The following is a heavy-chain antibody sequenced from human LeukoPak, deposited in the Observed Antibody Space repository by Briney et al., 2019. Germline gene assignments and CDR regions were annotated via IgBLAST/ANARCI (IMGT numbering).Heavy chain of an antibody. D-gene: IGHD1-1*01. V-gene: IGHV3-11*04. CDR3: ASSTGDYYYYYMDV. J-gene: IGHJ6*03. CDR1: GFTFSDYY. CDR2: ISSSGSTI. Sequence: GGSLRLSCAASGFTFSDYYMSWIRQAPGKGLEWVSYISSSGSTIYYADSVKGRFTISRDNAKNSLYLQMNSLRAEDTAVYYCASSTGDYYYYYMDVWGKGTTVTVSS.